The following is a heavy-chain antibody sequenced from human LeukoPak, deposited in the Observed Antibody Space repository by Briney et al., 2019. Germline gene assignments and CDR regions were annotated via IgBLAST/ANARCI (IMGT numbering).Heavy chain of an antibody. Sequence: RGESLKISCKGSGYRFTSYWIGWVRQMPGKGLEWMGIIYPGDSDTRYSPSFQGQVTISADKSISTAYLQWSSLKASDTAMYYCARHVYSDDSSGYYIDYWGQGTLVTVSS. CDR3: ARHVYSDDSSGYYIDY. J-gene: IGHJ4*02. CDR2: IYPGDSDT. CDR1: GYRFTSYW. D-gene: IGHD3-22*01. V-gene: IGHV5-51*01.